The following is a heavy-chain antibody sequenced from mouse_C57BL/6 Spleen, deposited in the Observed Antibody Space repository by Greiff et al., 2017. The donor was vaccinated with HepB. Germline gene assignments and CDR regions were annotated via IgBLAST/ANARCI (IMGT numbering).Heavy chain of an antibody. J-gene: IGHJ2*01. D-gene: IGHD1-1*01. CDR1: GYSITSDY. Sequence: VQLQESGPGLAKPSQTLSLTCSVTGYSITSDYWNWIRQFPGNKLEYMGYISYSGSTYYNPSLKSRISITRDTSKNQYYLQLNSVTTEDTATYYCARRYGSSPGYFDYWGQGTTLTVSS. CDR2: ISYSGST. CDR3: ARRYGSSPGYFDY. V-gene: IGHV3-8*01.